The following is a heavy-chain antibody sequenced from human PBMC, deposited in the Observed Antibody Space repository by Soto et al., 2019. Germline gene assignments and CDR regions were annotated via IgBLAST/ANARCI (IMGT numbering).Heavy chain of an antibody. CDR2: ISYDGSNK. D-gene: IGHD1-26*01. CDR3: ARSPYYSGSYDY. J-gene: IGHJ4*02. CDR1: GFTFSSYA. V-gene: IGHV3-30-3*01. Sequence: QVQLVESGGGVVQPGRSLRLSCAASGFTFSSYAMHWVRQAPGKGLEWVAVISYDGSNKYYADSVKGRFTISRDNSKNTLYLQMTSLRAEDTAVYYCARSPYYSGSYDYWGQGTLVTVSS.